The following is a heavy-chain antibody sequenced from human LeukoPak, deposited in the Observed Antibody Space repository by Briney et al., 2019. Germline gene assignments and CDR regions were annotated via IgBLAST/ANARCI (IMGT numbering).Heavy chain of an antibody. CDR2: IYYSGST. D-gene: IGHD2-2*01. CDR1: GGSVSSGSYY. CDR3: ARGALPRRVVPAARYYYYGMDV. Sequence: SETLSLTCTVSGGSVSSGSYYWSWIRQPPGKGLEWIGYIYYSGSTNYNPSLKSRVTISVDTSKNQFSLKLSSVTAADTAVYYCARGALPRRVVPAARYYYYGMDVWGQGTTVTVSS. V-gene: IGHV4-61*01. J-gene: IGHJ6*02.